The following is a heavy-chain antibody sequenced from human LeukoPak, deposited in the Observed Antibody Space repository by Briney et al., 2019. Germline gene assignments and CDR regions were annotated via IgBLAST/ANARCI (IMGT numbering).Heavy chain of an antibody. D-gene: IGHD1-26*01. CDR3: AKDLSCID. J-gene: IGHJ4*02. Sequence: GGSLRFSCAASGFTFSNIAMSWVRQAPGKGLEWVSGISGSGGSTYYADSVKGRFTISRDNSKNTLYVQMNSLRAEDTAVFYCAKDLSCIDWGQGTLVIVSS. CDR1: GFTFSNIA. CDR2: ISGSGGST. V-gene: IGHV3-23*01.